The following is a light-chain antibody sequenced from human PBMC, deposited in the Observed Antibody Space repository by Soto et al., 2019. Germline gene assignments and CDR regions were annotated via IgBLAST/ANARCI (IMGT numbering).Light chain of an antibody. V-gene: IGKV1-5*01. J-gene: IGKJ4*01. CDR3: QQYSASPLT. CDR2: DAS. CDR1: ETINTW. Sequence: DIQMTQSPSSLSLSVGDRVTITCRASETINTWLAWYQQKPGKAPKILIYDASKLERGVPSRISGSGSGAEFTLTISSLQPADLVTYYCQQYSASPLTFGGGTKVE.